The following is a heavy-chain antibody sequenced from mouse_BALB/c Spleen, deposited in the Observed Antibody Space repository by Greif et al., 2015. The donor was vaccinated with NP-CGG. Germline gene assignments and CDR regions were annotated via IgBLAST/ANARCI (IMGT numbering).Heavy chain of an antibody. D-gene: IGHD1-1*01. CDR2: IYPGNSDT. V-gene: IGHV1-5*01. CDR1: GYSFTSYW. J-gene: IGHJ3*01. Sequence: VQLKQSGTVLARPGASVKMSCKASGYSFTSYWMHWVKQRPGQGLEWIGAIYPGNSDTSYNQKFKGKAKLTAVTSASTAYMELSSLTNEDSAVYYCTRGHYGSSYWFAYWGQGTLVTVSA. CDR3: TRGHYGSSYWFAY.